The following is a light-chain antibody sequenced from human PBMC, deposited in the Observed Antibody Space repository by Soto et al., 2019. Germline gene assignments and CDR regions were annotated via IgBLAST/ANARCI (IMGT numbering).Light chain of an antibody. CDR3: QQYENLPIT. CDR2: GAS. V-gene: IGKV1-17*01. J-gene: IGKJ5*01. CDR1: QGIRID. Sequence: DIQMTQSPSALSASVGDRVTITCRASQGIRIDLGWFQQRPGKAPKRLIYGASSLQSGVPSRFSGSGSGTDFTFTISSLQPEDIATYYCQQYENLPITFGQGTRLEIK.